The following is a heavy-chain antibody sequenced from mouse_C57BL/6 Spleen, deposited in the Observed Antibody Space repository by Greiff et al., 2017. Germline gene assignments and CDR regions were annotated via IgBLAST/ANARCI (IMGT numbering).Heavy chain of an antibody. J-gene: IGHJ2*01. V-gene: IGHV5-16*01. CDR2: INYDGSST. CDR1: GFTFSDYY. Sequence: EVMLVESEGGLVQPGSSMKLSCTASGFTFSDYYMAWVRQVPEKGLEWVANINYDGSSTYYLDSLKSRFIISRDNAKNILYLQMSSLKSEDTATYYCARSYYGSSYGYFDYWGQGTTLTVSS. CDR3: ARSYYGSSYGYFDY. D-gene: IGHD1-1*01.